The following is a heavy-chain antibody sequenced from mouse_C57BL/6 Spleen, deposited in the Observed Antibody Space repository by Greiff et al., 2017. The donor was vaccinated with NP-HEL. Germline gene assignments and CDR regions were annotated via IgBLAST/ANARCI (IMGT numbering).Heavy chain of an antibody. D-gene: IGHD1-1*02. CDR3: VSEGGNYAMDY. V-gene: IGHV10-1*01. Sequence: DVHLVESGGGMVQPKGSLKLSCAASGFSFNTYAMNWVRQAPGKGLEWVARIRSKSNNYATYYADSVKDRFTISRDDSESMLYLQMNNLKTEDTAMYYCVSEGGNYAMDYWGQGTSVTVSS. CDR1: GFSFNTYA. J-gene: IGHJ4*01. CDR2: IRSKSNNYAT.